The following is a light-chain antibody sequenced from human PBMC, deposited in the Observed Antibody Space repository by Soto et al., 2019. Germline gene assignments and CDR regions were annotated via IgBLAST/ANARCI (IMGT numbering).Light chain of an antibody. V-gene: IGLV2-14*03. CDR2: DVS. Sequence: QSVLTQPASVSGSPGQSITISCTGASSDVGNYNYVSWYQQHPGKAPKLIIYDVSYRPSGVSNRFSGSKSGSTASLTISGLQAEDEDDYYCSSYTSSTSLYVFGSGTKLTVL. CDR3: SSYTSSTSLYV. CDR1: SSDVGNYNY. J-gene: IGLJ1*01.